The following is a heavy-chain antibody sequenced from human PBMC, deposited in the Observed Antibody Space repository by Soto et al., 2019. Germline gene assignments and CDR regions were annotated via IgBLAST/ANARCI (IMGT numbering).Heavy chain of an antibody. V-gene: IGHV1-8*01. CDR3: ARVAGTPDY. D-gene: IGHD2-15*01. CDR2: TNPKSGNT. J-gene: IGHJ4*02. Sequence: QVQLVQSGAEVKKPGASVKVSCKASGYTFTSYDINWVRQAAGQGLEWMGWTNPKSGNTGYAQKFQGRVTMTSDTSLSTAYMELSSLRSEDTAVYYCARVAGTPDYWGQGTLVTVSS. CDR1: GYTFTSYD.